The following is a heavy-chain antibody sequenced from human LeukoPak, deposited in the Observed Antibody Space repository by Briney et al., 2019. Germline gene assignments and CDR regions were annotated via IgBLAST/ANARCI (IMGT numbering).Heavy chain of an antibody. CDR2: MYHSGNT. J-gene: IGHJ4*02. Sequence: SETLSLTCNVSGYSLSSGFYWGWIRQPPGKVLEWIVSMYHSGNTIYNPSLKSRVTISIDTSKNHYSLKLRSVTAADTAVYYCARTLSDSSPVATWGQGTLVTVSS. CDR3: ARTLSDSSPVAT. CDR1: GYSLSSGFY. V-gene: IGHV4-38-2*02. D-gene: IGHD3-22*01.